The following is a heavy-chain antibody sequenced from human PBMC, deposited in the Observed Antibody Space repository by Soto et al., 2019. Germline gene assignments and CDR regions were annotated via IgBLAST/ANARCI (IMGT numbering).Heavy chain of an antibody. V-gene: IGHV3-23*01. J-gene: IGHJ6*02. CDR3: AKAQFGYWYYYDSSGYSGYYYGMDV. D-gene: IGHD3-22*01. Sequence: EVQLLESGGGLVQPGGSLRLSCAASGFTFSSYAMSWVRQAPGKGLEWVSAISGSGGSTYYADSVKGRFTISRDNSKNTLYLQMNSLRAEDTAVYYCAKAQFGYWYYYDSSGYSGYYYGMDVWGQGTTVTVSS. CDR1: GFTFSSYA. CDR2: ISGSGGST.